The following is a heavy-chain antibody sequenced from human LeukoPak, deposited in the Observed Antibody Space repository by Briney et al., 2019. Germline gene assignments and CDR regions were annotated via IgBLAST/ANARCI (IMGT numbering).Heavy chain of an antibody. V-gene: IGHV3-20*04. CDR1: GFTFSSYE. J-gene: IGHJ4*02. CDR3: ARNFGGGDSSGPYY. Sequence: GGSLRLSCAASGFTFSSYEMNWVRQAPGKGLEWVSGINWNGGSTGYADSVKGRFTISRDNAKNSLYPQMNSVRAEDTALYYCARNFGGGDSSGPYYWGQGTLVTVSS. CDR2: INWNGGST. D-gene: IGHD3-22*01.